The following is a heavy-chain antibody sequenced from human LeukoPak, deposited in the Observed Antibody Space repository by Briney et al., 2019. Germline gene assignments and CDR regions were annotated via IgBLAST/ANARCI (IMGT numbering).Heavy chain of an antibody. J-gene: IGHJ4*02. CDR1: GYTFTSYG. CDR3: ARLSKYDFWSGYSYYFDY. V-gene: IGHV1-18*01. D-gene: IGHD3-3*01. CDR2: ISAYNGNT. Sequence: ASVKVSCKASGYTFTSYGISWVRQAPGQGLEWMGWISAYNGNTNYAQKLQGRVTMTTDTSTSTAYMELRSLRSDDTAVYYCARLSKYDFWSGYSYYFDYWGQGTLVTVSS.